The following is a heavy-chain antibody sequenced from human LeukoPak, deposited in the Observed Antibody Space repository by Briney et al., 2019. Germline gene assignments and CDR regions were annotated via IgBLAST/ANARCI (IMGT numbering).Heavy chain of an antibody. CDR1: GDSISYFY. D-gene: IGHD3-22*01. CDR3: ARGPLYDSNAFDI. V-gene: IGHV4-59*01. J-gene: IGHJ3*02. CDR2: IYYSGST. Sequence: SETLSLTCTVSGDSISYFYWSWIRQPPGKGLEWIGYIYYSGSTNYNPSLKSRVTISVDTSKNQFSLKLSSVTAADTAIYYCARGPLYDSNAFDIWGQGTMVTVSS.